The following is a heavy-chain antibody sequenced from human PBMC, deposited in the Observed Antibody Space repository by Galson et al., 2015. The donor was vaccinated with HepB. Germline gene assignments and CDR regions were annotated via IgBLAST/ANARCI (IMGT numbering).Heavy chain of an antibody. J-gene: IGHJ5*02. V-gene: IGHV3-48*01. CDR1: GFTFSSYN. CDR2: TSASSSTI. D-gene: IGHD3-3*01. CDR3: ARDSRATFGEPNWFDP. Sequence: SLRLSCAAYGFTFSSYNMNWVRQTPGKGLEWISYTSASSSTIDYGESVKGRFTISRDNAKNSLYLQMNSLRAEDTAVYYCARDSRATFGEPNWFDPWGQGTLVTVSS.